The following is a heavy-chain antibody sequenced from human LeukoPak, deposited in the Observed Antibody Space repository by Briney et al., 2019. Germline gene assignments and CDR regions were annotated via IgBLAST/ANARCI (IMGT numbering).Heavy chain of an antibody. J-gene: IGHJ6*02. Sequence: SETLSLTCTVSGGSISGYYWSWIRQPPGKGLEWIGYIYYSGNTNYNPSLKSRVTLSVDTSTNQLFLKLSSVTAADTAVYYCARHDNYKLPRGYYYRMDVWGQGTTVTVSS. D-gene: IGHD1-1*01. CDR3: ARHDNYKLPRGYYYRMDV. CDR1: GGSISGYY. CDR2: IYYSGNT. V-gene: IGHV4-59*01.